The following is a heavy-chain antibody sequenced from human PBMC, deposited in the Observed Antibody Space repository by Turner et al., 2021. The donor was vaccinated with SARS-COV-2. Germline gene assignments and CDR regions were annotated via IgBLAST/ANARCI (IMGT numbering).Heavy chain of an antibody. J-gene: IGHJ4*02. V-gene: IGHV3-30*04. CDR1: GFSFSNYA. D-gene: IGHD3-3*01. CDR3: ARERRGYYAEY. CDR2: ISYDGRNK. Sequence: QVLLVASGGCVGPPGGSLRLSCAASGFSFSNYAMHWLRQAPGKGLEWVSIISYDGRNKSYADSVKGRFTTSRDDSKITLYLQMNSLRPEDTAIYYCARERRGYYAEYWGQGTLVPVSS.